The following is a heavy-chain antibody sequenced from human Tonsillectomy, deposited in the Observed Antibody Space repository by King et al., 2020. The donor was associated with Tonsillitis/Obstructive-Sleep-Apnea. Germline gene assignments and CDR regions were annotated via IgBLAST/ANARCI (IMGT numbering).Heavy chain of an antibody. V-gene: IGHV3-30*03. CDR2: ISYHGPDK. Sequence: VQLVESGGGVVRPGKSLRLSCVASGFTFSDYGMHWVRQAPGKGLEWVAVISYHGPDKYFADSVKGRFTISRDNSKNTLYLQMDSLRAEDTAVYYCAGDRRYYDSSGYLWFDPWGQGALVTVSS. J-gene: IGHJ5*02. CDR3: AGDRRYYDSSGYLWFDP. CDR1: GFTFSDYG. D-gene: IGHD3-22*01.